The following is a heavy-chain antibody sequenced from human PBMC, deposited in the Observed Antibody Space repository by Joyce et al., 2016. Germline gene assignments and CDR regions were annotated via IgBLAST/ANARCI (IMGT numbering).Heavy chain of an antibody. Sequence: QVQLQESGPGLVRPSQTLSLTCTFSGGSINTGYYWSWIRQSPGKGLEWIGDIFKSEQKDNPSLDRRVTISADTSKTHFSLRLSSVTAADTAVYYCARYSDFAGYYWYFDLWGRGILVTVSS. CDR2: IFKSEQ. J-gene: IGHJ2*01. CDR1: GGSINTGYY. CDR3: ARYSDFAGYYWYFDL. D-gene: IGHD2-15*01. V-gene: IGHV4-31*03.